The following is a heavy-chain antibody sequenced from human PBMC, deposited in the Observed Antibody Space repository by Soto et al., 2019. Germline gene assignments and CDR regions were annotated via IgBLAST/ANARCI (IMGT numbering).Heavy chain of an antibody. CDR2: FDYSGNT. Sequence: QVQLQESGPGLVKPSQTLSLTCTVSGGSISSSGYFWSWIRQPPGKGLEWIGYFDYSGNTYYNPSLKSRVTISLDTSKNQFSLRLSSVTAADTAVYRCARGDCSSSNCYYFDYWGQGTLVTVSS. J-gene: IGHJ4*02. D-gene: IGHD2-2*01. V-gene: IGHV4-30-4*01. CDR3: ARGDCSSSNCYYFDY. CDR1: GGSISSSGYF.